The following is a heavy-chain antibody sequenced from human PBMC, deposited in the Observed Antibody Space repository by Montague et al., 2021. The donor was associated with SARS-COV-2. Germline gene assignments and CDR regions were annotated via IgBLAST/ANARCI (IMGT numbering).Heavy chain of an antibody. CDR1: GGSISTYY. D-gene: IGHD3-3*01. CDR3: ARGPFCSAAPGY. J-gene: IGHJ4*02. Sequence: SETLSLTCTLSGGSISTYYWNWIRRPPGKGLEWIVSINYSGNTYYNPSLKSRATISVETTKNQFSLSLPSVTAADTTVYYCARGPFCSAAPGYWGQGILVTVSS. V-gene: IGHV4-59*01. CDR2: INYSGNT.